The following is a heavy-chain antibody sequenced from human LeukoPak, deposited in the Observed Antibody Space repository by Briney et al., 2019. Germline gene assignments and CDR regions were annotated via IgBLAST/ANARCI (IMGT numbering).Heavy chain of an antibody. CDR3: GSYGNDKGL. J-gene: IGHJ4*02. Sequence: GGSLRLSCTASGFTFRCIWMTWGRQAPGKGLEWVANIKQDGSDNYYVDSVKGRFTISRDNAKNALYLQMNSLRDGDTIMYGCGSYGNDKGLWGQGTLVTVSS. D-gene: IGHD3-16*01. CDR2: IKQDGSDN. V-gene: IGHV3-7*01. CDR1: GFTFRCIW.